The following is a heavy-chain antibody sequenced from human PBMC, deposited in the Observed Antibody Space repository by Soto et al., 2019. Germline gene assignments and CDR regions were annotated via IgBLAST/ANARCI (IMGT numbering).Heavy chain of an antibody. Sequence: EVQLLESGGGLVQPGGSLRLSCAASGFTFSSYAMNWVRQAPGKGLEWVSAISGSAATTHFAASVKGRFTIARDKSKNTPYRQMNSLRAEDTAVYYCARDRSYYDSSGSYSPPYWGQGPLVTVSS. CDR1: GFTFSSYA. V-gene: IGHV3-23*01. CDR2: ISGSAATT. J-gene: IGHJ4*02. D-gene: IGHD3-22*01. CDR3: ARDRSYYDSSGSYSPPY.